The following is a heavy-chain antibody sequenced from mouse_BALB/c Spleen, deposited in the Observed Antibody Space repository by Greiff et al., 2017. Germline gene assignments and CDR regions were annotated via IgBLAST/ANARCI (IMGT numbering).Heavy chain of an antibody. V-gene: IGHV3-2*02. CDR2: ISYSGST. CDR3: ARSRGNFDY. Sequence: VQLQQSGPGLVKPSQSLSLTCTVTGYSITSDYAWNWIRQFPGNQLEWMGYISYSGSTSYNPSLKSRISITRDTSKNQFFLQLNSVTTEDTATYYCARSRGNFDYWGQGTTRTVSS. CDR1: GYSITSDYA. J-gene: IGHJ2*01.